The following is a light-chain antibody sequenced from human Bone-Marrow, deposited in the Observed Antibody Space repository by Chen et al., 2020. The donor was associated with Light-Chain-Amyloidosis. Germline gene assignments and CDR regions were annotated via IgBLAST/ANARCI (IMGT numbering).Light chain of an antibody. V-gene: IGKV3-20*01. CDR2: GST. Sequence: IVLTQSPGTLSLSPGKGANLSCRASQTISSNYLTWYQQEFGQAPRLLIYGSTSRATGIPDRFSGSESGTDFTLTINRMGTEDFAMCCCQEYGTYPLTVGGGTKVEIK. J-gene: IGKJ4*01. CDR3: QEYGTYPLT. CDR1: QTISSNY.